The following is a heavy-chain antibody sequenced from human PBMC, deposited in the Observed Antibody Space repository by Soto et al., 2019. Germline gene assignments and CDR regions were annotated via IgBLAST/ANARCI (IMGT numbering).Heavy chain of an antibody. J-gene: IGHJ4*02. V-gene: IGHV4-4*02. CDR2: IYHSGST. CDR1: GGSISSINW. CDR3: ARVGMVVTAIMPDY. D-gene: IGHD2-21*02. Sequence: SFTCAFSGGSISSINWWSWVRHPPGKGLEWIGEIYHSGSTNYNPSLKSRVTISVDKSKNQFSLKLSSVTAADTAVYYCARVGMVVTAIMPDYWGQGTLVTVSS.